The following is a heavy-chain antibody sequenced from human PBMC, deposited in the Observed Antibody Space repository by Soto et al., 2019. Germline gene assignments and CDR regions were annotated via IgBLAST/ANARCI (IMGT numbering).Heavy chain of an antibody. CDR2: IYYNENT. J-gene: IGHJ4*02. CDR3: ASGDTGY. Sequence: QLQLQASGPGLVKPSETLSLTCTVSGGSISSSSYYWGWIRQPPGKGLEWIGTIYYNENTYYNPTLKSRVTISVDTSKNQFSLQLSYVTAADTAVYYCASGDTGYWGQGTLVTVSS. V-gene: IGHV4-39*01. CDR1: GGSISSSSYY. D-gene: IGHD5-18*01.